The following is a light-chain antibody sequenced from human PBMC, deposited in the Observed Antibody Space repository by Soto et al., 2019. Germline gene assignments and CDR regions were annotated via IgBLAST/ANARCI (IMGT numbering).Light chain of an antibody. J-gene: IGLJ1*01. CDR1: SSNIGAGYD. V-gene: IGLV1-40*01. CDR3: QSYDRSLRGYV. Sequence: QSVLTQRPSVSGAPGQRVTISCTGTSSNIGAGYDVHCYQHLPRTAPKLLIYGNTIRPSGVPDRFSGSKSGTSASLAITGLQAEDEADYYCQSYDRSLRGYVFGTGTKATVL. CDR2: GNT.